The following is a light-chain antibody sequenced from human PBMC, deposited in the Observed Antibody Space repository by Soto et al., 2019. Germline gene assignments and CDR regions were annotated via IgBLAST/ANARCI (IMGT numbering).Light chain of an antibody. CDR2: EVS. V-gene: IGLV2-14*01. CDR3: SSYTTRSTFVVV. J-gene: IGLJ2*01. Sequence: QSALTQPASVSGSPGQSITISCTGTSSDVGGYNYVSWYQQHPGKAPKLMIHEVSYRPSGVSNRFSGSKSGNTASLTISGLQAEDEADYYCSSYTTRSTFVVVFGGGTKLTVL. CDR1: SSDVGGYNY.